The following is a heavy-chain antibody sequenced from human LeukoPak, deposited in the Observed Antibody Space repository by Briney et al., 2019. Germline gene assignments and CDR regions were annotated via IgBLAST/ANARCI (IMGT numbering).Heavy chain of an antibody. CDR2: ISSSTHI. CDR3: ARSEHSSSSFDY. V-gene: IGHV3-21*01. D-gene: IGHD6-6*01. CDR1: GFTLSSYS. Sequence: GGSLRLSCAASGFTLSSYSMNWVRQAPGKGLEWVSYISSSTHIYYADSVKGRFTISRDNARNSLYLQMNSLRAEDTAIYYCARSEHSSSSFDYWGQGTLVTVSS. J-gene: IGHJ4*02.